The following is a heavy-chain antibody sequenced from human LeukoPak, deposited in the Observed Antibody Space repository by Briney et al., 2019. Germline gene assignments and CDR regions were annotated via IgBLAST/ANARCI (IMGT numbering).Heavy chain of an antibody. CDR3: ASATIQMGLRDY. J-gene: IGHJ4*02. CDR2: IYYSGST. CDR1: GGSISSSSYY. Sequence: SETLSLTCTVSGGSISSSSYYWGWIRQPPGKGLEWIGSIYYSGSTYYNPSLKSRVTISVDTSKNQFSLKLSSVTAADTAVYYCASATIQMGLRDYWGQGTLVTVSS. V-gene: IGHV4-39*07. D-gene: IGHD4-17*01.